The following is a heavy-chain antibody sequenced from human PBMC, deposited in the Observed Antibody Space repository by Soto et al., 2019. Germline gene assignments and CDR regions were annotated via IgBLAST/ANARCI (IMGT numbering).Heavy chain of an antibody. J-gene: IGHJ3*02. CDR3: ARAWDYGDYDVLYAFDI. D-gene: IGHD4-17*01. CDR2: IYYSGST. CDR1: GGSISSYY. Sequence: SETLSLTCTVSGGSISSYYWSWIRQPPGKGLEWIGYIYYSGSTNYNPSLKSRVTISVDTSKNQFSLKLSSVTAADTAVYFCARAWDYGDYDVLYAFDIWGQGTMVTVSS. V-gene: IGHV4-59*01.